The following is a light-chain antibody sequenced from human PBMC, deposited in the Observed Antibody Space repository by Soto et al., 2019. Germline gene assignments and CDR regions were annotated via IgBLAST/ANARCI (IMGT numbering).Light chain of an antibody. CDR1: QSISVW. J-gene: IGKJ3*01. Sequence: DIQMTQSPSTLSASVGDRVTITCRASQSISVWLAWYQQKPGKAPNLLIYQASSLEGGVPSRFSGSGSGTEFSLTISSLQPDDLATYYCQNYHTYPPTFGPGTKVDIK. CDR2: QAS. CDR3: QNYHTYPPT. V-gene: IGKV1-5*03.